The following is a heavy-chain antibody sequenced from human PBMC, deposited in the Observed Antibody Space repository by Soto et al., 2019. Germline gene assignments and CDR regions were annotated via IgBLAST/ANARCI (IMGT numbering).Heavy chain of an antibody. Sequence: GGSLRLSCAASGFTFSSYAMHWVRQAPGKGLEWVAVISYDGSNKYYADSVKGRFTISRDNSKNTLYLQMNSLRAEDTAVYYCARDRPRGAYYDFWSGYYTGWFDPWGQGTLVTVSS. CDR1: GFTFSSYA. V-gene: IGHV3-30-3*01. D-gene: IGHD3-3*01. CDR3: ARDRPRGAYYDFWSGYYTGWFDP. CDR2: ISYDGSNK. J-gene: IGHJ5*02.